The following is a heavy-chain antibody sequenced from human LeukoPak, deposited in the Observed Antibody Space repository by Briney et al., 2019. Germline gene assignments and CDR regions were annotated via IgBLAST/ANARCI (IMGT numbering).Heavy chain of an antibody. J-gene: IGHJ4*02. Sequence: PGGSLRLSCVASGFTFSSYSMNWVCQAPGKGLEWVSYISTSSSTTYYADSVKGRFTISRDNAKNSLYLQMNSLRAEDTAVFYCARGGPYDPSPYWGQGTLVTVSS. D-gene: IGHD3-22*01. CDR2: ISTSSSTT. CDR1: GFTFSSYS. CDR3: ARGGPYDPSPY. V-gene: IGHV3-48*01.